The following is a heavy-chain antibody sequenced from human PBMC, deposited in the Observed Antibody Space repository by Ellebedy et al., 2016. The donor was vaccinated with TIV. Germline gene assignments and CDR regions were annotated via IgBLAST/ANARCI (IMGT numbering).Heavy chain of an antibody. CDR1: GGSISLYY. Sequence: MPSETLSLTCTVSGGSISLYYWSWIRQPPGKGLEWIGYIYYSGSTNYNPSLKSRVTISVDTSKNQFSLNLTSVTAADTAVYYCARLWTLYGMDVWGQGTTVTVSS. V-gene: IGHV4-59*12. CDR2: IYYSGST. D-gene: IGHD5-18*01. J-gene: IGHJ6*02. CDR3: ARLWTLYGMDV.